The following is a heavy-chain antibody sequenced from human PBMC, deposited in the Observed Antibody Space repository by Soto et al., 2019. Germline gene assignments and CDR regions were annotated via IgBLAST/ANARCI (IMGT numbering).Heavy chain of an antibody. D-gene: IGHD2-2*01. CDR1: GYTFSSYA. CDR2: INAGNGHT. CDR3: TRPRAGEPAAMVYYYYYGMDV. V-gene: IGHV1-3*01. J-gene: IGHJ6*02. Sequence: ASVKVSCKASGYTFSSYAIHWVRQAPGQRLEWMGWINAGNGHTKYSQKFQGRFTISRDDSKSIAYLQMNSLKTEDTAVYYCTRPRAGEPAAMVYYYYYGMDVWGQGTTVTVSS.